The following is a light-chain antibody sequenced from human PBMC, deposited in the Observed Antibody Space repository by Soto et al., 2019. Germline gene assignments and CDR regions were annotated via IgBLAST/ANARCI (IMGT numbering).Light chain of an antibody. V-gene: IGLV1-44*01. CDR1: SSNIGSNT. J-gene: IGLJ1*01. CDR2: SNN. CDR3: AAWDDSLNGFYV. Sequence: QSALNQPPSASGTPGQRVTISCSGSSSNIGSNTVNWYQQLPGTAPKLLIYSNNQRPSGVPDRFSGSKSGTSASLAISGLQSEDEADYYCAAWDDSLNGFYVFGTGTKVPVL.